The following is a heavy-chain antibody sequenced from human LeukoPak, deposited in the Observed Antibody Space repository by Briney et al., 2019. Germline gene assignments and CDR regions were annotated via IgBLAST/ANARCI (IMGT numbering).Heavy chain of an antibody. V-gene: IGHV1-8*02. CDR1: GYTFASYD. CDR2: MNPNSGNT. J-gene: IGHJ5*02. CDR3: ARGFFRDTNPGDNWFDP. Sequence: ASVKVSCKASGYTFASYDINWVRQATGQGLEWMGWMNPNSGNTGYAQKFQGRVTMTRDTSTSTVYMELSSLRSEDTAVYYCARGFFRDTNPGDNWFDPWGQGTPVTVSS. D-gene: IGHD2-8*01.